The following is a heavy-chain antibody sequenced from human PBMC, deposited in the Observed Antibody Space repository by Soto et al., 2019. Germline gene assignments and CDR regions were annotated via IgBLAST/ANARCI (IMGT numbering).Heavy chain of an antibody. J-gene: IGHJ4*02. CDR2: IYYSGST. CDR1: GGSIRSYY. V-gene: IGHV4-59*08. CDR3: ARRRYYYDSSGYPALYYFDY. Sequence: SETLSLTCTVSGGSIRSYYWSWIRQPPGKGLEWIGYIYYSGSTNYNPSLKSRVTISVDTSKNQFSLKLSSVTAADTAMYYCARRRYYYDSSGYPALYYFDYWGQGTLVTVSS. D-gene: IGHD3-22*01.